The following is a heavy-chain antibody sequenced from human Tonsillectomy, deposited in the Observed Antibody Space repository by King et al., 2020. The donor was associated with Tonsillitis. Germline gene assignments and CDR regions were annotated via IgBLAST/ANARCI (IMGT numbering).Heavy chain of an antibody. CDR1: GFTFSSYG. CDR2: IWYDGSNK. D-gene: IGHD6-13*01. V-gene: IGHV3-33*08. J-gene: IGHJ6*03. CDR3: ARGAGSSWPYYYYYMDV. Sequence: VQLVESGGGVVQSGRSLRLSCAASGFTFSSYGMHWVRQAPGKGLEWVAVIWYDGSNKYYVDSVKGRFTISRDNSKNTLYLQMNSLRAEDTAVYYCARGAGSSWPYYYYYMDVWGKGTTVTVSS.